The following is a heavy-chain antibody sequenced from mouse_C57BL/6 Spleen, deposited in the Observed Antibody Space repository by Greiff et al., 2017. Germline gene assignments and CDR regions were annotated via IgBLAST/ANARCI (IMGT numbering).Heavy chain of an antibody. CDR3: ERPVSYYGSRYGY. Sequence: QVQLQQPGAELVRPGSSVKLSCKASGYTFTSYWMDWVKQRPGQGLEWIGNIYPSDSETHYNQKFKDKATLTVDKSSSTAYMQLSSLTSEDSAVXYCERPVSYYGSRYGYWGQGTTLTVSS. CDR2: IYPSDSET. V-gene: IGHV1-61*01. J-gene: IGHJ2*01. CDR1: GYTFTSYW. D-gene: IGHD1-1*01.